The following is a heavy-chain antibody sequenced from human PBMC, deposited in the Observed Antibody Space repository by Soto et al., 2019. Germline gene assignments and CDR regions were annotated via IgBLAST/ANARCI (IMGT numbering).Heavy chain of an antibody. D-gene: IGHD3-22*01. CDR2: IYHSGSA. J-gene: IGHJ4*02. CDR1: GGSISSGGHY. Sequence: SQTLSLTCTVAGGSISSGGHYWNWIRQHPGKGLEWIGYIYHSGSAYYNPSLKSRVTISVDTSKNQFSLKLSSVTAADTAVYYCARRYYYDRSGYYYFDYWGQGTLVTASS. CDR3: ARRYYYDRSGYYYFDY. V-gene: IGHV4-31*03.